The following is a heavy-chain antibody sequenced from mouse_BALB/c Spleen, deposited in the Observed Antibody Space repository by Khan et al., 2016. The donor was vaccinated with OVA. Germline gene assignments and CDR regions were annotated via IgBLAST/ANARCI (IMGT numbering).Heavy chain of an antibody. CDR2: INTHSGVP. CDR1: GYTFTTAG. V-gene: IGHV9-4*02. D-gene: IGHD2-14*01. Sequence: QIQLVQSGPELKKPGETVRISCEASGYTFTTAGIQWVQKMPGKGLKWIGWINTHSGVPKYAEDFKGRFAFSLEISVNTAYLQITNLKNEDTATYVCARGGDDYDRNDGGAMEYWGQGTSVTVSS. CDR3: ARGGDDYDRNDGGAMEY. J-gene: IGHJ4*01.